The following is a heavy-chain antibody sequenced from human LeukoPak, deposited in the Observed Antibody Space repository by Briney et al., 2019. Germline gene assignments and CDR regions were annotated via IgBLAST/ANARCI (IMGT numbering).Heavy chain of an antibody. CDR2: ISSSGSTI. CDR3: ARETQDVVTTPNWFDP. D-gene: IGHD4-23*01. Sequence: PGGSLRLSCAASGFTFSDYYMSWIRQAPGKGLEWVSYISSSGSTIYYADSVKGRFTISRDNAKNSLYLQMNSLRAEDTAVYYCARETQDVVTTPNWFDPWGQGTLVTVSS. J-gene: IGHJ5*02. V-gene: IGHV3-11*04. CDR1: GFTFSDYY.